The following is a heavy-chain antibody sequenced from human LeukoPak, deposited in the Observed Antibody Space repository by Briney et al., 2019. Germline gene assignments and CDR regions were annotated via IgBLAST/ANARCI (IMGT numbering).Heavy chain of an antibody. Sequence: ASVKVSCKVSGYTLTELSMHWVRQAPGKGLEWMGGFDPEDGETIYAQKFQGRVTMTEDTSTDTAYMELSSLRSEDTAVYYCATGPGIAVAGLGLNVVDYWGQGTLVTVSS. V-gene: IGHV1-24*01. CDR3: ATGPGIAVAGLGLNVVDY. CDR2: FDPEDGET. J-gene: IGHJ4*02. D-gene: IGHD6-19*01. CDR1: GYTLTELS.